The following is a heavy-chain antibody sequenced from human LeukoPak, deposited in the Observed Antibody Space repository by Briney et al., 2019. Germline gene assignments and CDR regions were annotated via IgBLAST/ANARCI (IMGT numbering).Heavy chain of an antibody. D-gene: IGHD4-17*01. V-gene: IGHV1-18*01. CDR1: GYTFTSYG. CDR2: ISAYNGNT. Sequence: GASVKVSCKASGYTFTSYGISWVRQAPGQGLEWMGWISAYNGNTNYAQKLQGRVTMTTDTSTSTAYMELRSLRSDDTAVYYCARMTTVIANYDAFDIWGQGTMVTVSS. CDR3: ARMTTVIANYDAFDI. J-gene: IGHJ3*02.